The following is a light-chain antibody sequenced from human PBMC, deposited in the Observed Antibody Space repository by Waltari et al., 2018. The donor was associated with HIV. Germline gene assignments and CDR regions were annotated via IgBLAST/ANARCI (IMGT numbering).Light chain of an antibody. V-gene: IGLV2-23*02. CDR3: CSYAGSPYV. Sequence: QSALTQPASVSGSPGQSITISCTGTSSDVGSYNLVSWYQQHPGKAPKLMIYEVNKRPSGVCNRFSGSKSGNTASLTISGLQAEDEADYYCCSYAGSPYVFGTGTKVTVL. J-gene: IGLJ1*01. CDR1: SSDVGSYNL. CDR2: EVN.